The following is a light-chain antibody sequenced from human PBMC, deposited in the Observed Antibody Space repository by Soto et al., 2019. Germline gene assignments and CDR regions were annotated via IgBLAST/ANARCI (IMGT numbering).Light chain of an antibody. Sequence: VMPQSQATLSLSPGERATLSCRASQSVSSNYLSCYQQKPGQAPRLLIFDASNRATGIPARFSGSGSGTDFTLTISSLEPEDFAIYYCQQRSGWYTLGQRTRLAIK. CDR3: QQRSGWYT. CDR1: QSVSSNY. CDR2: DAS. V-gene: IGKV3D-7*01. J-gene: IGKJ5*01.